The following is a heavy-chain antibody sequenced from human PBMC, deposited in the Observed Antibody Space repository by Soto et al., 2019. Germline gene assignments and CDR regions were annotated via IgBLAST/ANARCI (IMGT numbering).Heavy chain of an antibody. J-gene: IGHJ4*02. CDR3: ARDRLTTEDY. V-gene: IGHV3-7*01. Sequence: QPGGSLRLSCAASGFTFSSYLMSWVRQAPGKGLEWVANIKQDGSEKYYVDSVKGRFTISRDNAKNSLYLQMNSLRAEDTAVYYCARDRLTTEDYWGQGTLVTVSS. CDR2: IKQDGSEK. D-gene: IGHD4-17*01. CDR1: GFTFSSYL.